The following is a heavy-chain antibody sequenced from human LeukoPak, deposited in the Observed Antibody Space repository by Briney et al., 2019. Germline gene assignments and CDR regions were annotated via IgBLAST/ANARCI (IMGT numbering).Heavy chain of an antibody. V-gene: IGHV1-8*01. D-gene: IGHD4-17*01. CDR3: AIGYFGDYLFDM. J-gene: IGHJ3*02. CDR1: VYTFTSYD. Sequence: SVTVSRKASVYTFTSYDINWVRQPTGPGLEWMGWVNPNSGNTGYAQKVPGRVTMTRNTSIRTAYMELSSLSSEDTPVYYCAIGYFGDYLFDMGSEGTMVTVSS. CDR2: VNPNSGNT.